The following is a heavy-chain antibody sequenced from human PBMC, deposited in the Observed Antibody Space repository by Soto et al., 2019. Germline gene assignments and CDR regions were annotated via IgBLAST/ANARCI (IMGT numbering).Heavy chain of an antibody. D-gene: IGHD3-16*01. CDR2: IYYSGST. V-gene: IGHV4-61*08. CDR3: ARVWGYAFDY. Sequence: SETLSLTCAVSGGSISSGGYPWSWIRQPPGKGLEWIGYIYYSGSTNYNPSLKSRVTISVDTSKNQFSLKLSSVTAADTAVYYCARVWGYAFDYWGQGTLVTVSS. J-gene: IGHJ4*02. CDR1: GGSISSGGYP.